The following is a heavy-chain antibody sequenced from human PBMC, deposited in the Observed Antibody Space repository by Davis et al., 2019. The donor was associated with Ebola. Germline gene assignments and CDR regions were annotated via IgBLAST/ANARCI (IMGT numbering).Heavy chain of an antibody. CDR3: ARDPRYSGYDLYYYYYGMDV. CDR2: IKQDGSEK. D-gene: IGHD5-12*01. Sequence: GESLKLSCAASGFTFSSYWTSWVRQAPGKGLEWVANIKQDGSEKYYVDSVKGRFTISRDNAKNSLYLQMNSLRAEDTAVYYCARDPRYSGYDLYYYYYGMDVWGQGTTVTVSS. J-gene: IGHJ6*02. V-gene: IGHV3-7*03. CDR1: GFTFSSYW.